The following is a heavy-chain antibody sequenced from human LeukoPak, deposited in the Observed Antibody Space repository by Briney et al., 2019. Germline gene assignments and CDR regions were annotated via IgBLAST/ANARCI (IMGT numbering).Heavy chain of an antibody. D-gene: IGHD3-3*01. CDR3: ARAAIFGVVSLYNWFDP. V-gene: IGHV7-4-1*02. CDR1: GYTFTSYA. Sequence: GASVKVSCKASGYTFTSYAMNWVRQAPGQGLEWMGWINTNTGNPTYAQGFTGRFVFSLDTSVSTAYLQISSLKAEDTAVYYCARAAIFGVVSLYNWFDPWGQGTLVTVSS. J-gene: IGHJ5*02. CDR2: INTNTGNP.